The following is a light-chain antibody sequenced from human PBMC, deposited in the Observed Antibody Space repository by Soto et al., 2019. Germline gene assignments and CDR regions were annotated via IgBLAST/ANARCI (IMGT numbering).Light chain of an antibody. CDR3: SSYTTSHTYV. Sequence: QSALTQAASVSGSPGQSITFSCTGTSSDIGGYDYVSWYQHHPGKAPRLMIYEVRNRPSGVSNRFSGSKSGNTASLTISGLQTEDEADYYCSSYTTSHTYVFGTGTKVTVL. V-gene: IGLV2-14*01. CDR2: EVR. CDR1: SSDIGGYDY. J-gene: IGLJ1*01.